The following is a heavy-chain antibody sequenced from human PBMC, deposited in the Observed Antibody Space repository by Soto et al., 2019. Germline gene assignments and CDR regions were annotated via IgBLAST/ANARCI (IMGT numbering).Heavy chain of an antibody. D-gene: IGHD6-13*01. CDR1: GYTFTGYY. Sequence: GASVKVSCKASGYTFTGYYMHWVRQAPGQGLEWMGWINPNSGGTNYAQKFQGRGTMTRDTSISTAYVELSRLRYDDTAVYYCTARSFMAAIDNRSHNWFSPRDQGTLVTVAS. J-gene: IGHJ5*02. CDR2: INPNSGGT. CDR3: TARSFMAAIDNRSHNWFSP. V-gene: IGHV1-2*02.